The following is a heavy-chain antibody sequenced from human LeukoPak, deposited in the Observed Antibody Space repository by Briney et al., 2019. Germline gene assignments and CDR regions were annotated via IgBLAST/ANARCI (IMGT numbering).Heavy chain of an antibody. CDR2: IYGTGST. CDR3: ARDKGSSWSDAFDV. D-gene: IGHD6-13*01. J-gene: IGHJ3*01. CDR1: GFTFSNNY. V-gene: IGHV3-53*01. Sequence: GGSLRLSCAASGFTFSNNYMTWVRQAPGKGLEWVSVIYGTGSTSYSDSVKGRFTTSRDNSKNTLYLQMNSLRVDDTAVYYCARDKGSSWSDAFDVWGQGTAVTVSS.